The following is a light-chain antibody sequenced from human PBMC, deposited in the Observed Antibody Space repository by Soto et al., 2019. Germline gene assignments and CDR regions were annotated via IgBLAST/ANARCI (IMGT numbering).Light chain of an antibody. Sequence: EIVMTQSPATLSVSPGERATLSCRASQSVSRNLAWYRQKPGQAPRLLIYGASTRATATPARFSGSGSGTEFTLTISSLQSEDFAVYYCQQYNGWPYTFGQGTKV. CDR3: QQYNGWPYT. V-gene: IGKV3-15*01. CDR2: GAS. J-gene: IGKJ2*01. CDR1: QSVSRN.